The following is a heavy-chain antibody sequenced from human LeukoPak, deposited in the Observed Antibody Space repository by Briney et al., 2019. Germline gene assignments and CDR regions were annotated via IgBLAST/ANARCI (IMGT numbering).Heavy chain of an antibody. V-gene: IGHV1-2*02. CDR2: INPNSGGT. D-gene: IGHD3-10*01. CDR1: GYTFTSYY. CDR3: ARDGANYYGSGSSNWFDP. Sequence: ASVKVSCKASGYTFTSYYMHWVRQAPGQGLEWMGWINPNSGGTNYAQKFQGRVTMTRDTSISTAYMELSRLRSDDTAVYYCARDGANYYGSGSSNWFDPWGQGTLVTVSS. J-gene: IGHJ5*02.